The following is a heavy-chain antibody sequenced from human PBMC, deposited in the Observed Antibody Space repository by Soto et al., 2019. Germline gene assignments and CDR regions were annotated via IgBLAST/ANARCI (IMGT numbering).Heavy chain of an antibody. Sequence: PSETLSLTCTVSGASIRSYYWSWIRQPPGKGLEWIGFSYYSGSTNYNPSLKSRVTISVDTSKNQFSLKLTSVTAADTAVYYCARDQNGSPHFDYWSQGTLVTVS. CDR2: SYYSGST. CDR1: GASIRSYY. V-gene: IGHV4-59*01. CDR3: ARDQNGSPHFDY. D-gene: IGHD1-26*01. J-gene: IGHJ4*02.